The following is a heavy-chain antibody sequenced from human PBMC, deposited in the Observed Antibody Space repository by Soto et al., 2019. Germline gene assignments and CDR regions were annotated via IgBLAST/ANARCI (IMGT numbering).Heavy chain of an antibody. CDR2: IYYSGTT. D-gene: IGHD3-3*02. Sequence: ETLSLTCTVSGGSMSSSSYYWGWIRQPPGKGLEWIGSIYYSGTTYYNPSLKSRVTISVDTSKNQFSLNLSSVTAADTAVYYCASPKIAFYNWFDPWGQGTLVTVSS. CDR1: GGSMSSSSYY. CDR3: ASPKIAFYNWFDP. V-gene: IGHV4-39*01. J-gene: IGHJ5*02.